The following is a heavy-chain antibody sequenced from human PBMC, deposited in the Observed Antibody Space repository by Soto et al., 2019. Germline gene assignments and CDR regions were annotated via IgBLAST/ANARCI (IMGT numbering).Heavy chain of an antibody. V-gene: IGHV4-39*01. CDR1: GGPISSSGDY. CDR2: ISYSGST. Sequence: PSETLSLTCTVTGGPISSSGDYWGWVRQPPGKGLEWIGTISYSGSTYYNPSLRSRVTISVDTSKKQFSLKLISVTAADTAVYYCARGLSSSSYLDYWGQGTLVTVSS. J-gene: IGHJ4*02. D-gene: IGHD6-19*01. CDR3: ARGLSSSSYLDY.